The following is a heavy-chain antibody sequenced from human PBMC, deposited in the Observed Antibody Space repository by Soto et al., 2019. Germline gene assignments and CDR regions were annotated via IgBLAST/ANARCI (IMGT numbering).Heavy chain of an antibody. V-gene: IGHV1-69*13. D-gene: IGHD3-22*01. CDR1: GGTFSSYA. CDR2: IIPIFGTA. CDR3: ALEGYYYDSSGSVGTPAF. J-gene: IGHJ4*02. Sequence: GASVKVSCKASGGTFSSYAISWVRQAPGQGLEWMGGIIPIFGTANYAQKFQGRVTITADESTSTAYMELSSLRSEDTAVYYCALEGYYYDSSGSVGTPAFWGQGTLVTVSS.